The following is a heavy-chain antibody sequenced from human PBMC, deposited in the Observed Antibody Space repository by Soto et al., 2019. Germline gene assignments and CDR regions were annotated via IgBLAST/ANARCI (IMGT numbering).Heavy chain of an antibody. Sequence: GGSLRLSCAASGFTFSSYAMSWVRQAPGKGLEWVSAISGSGGSTYYADSVKGRFTISRDNSKNTLYLQMNSLRAEDTAVYYCAKVQSGVYYYYAMDVWGQGTTVTVSS. D-gene: IGHD3-10*01. CDR1: GFTFSSYA. CDR3: AKVQSGVYYYYAMDV. J-gene: IGHJ6*02. CDR2: ISGSGGST. V-gene: IGHV3-23*01.